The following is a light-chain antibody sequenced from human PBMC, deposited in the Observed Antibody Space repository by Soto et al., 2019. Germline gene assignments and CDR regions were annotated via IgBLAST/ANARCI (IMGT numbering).Light chain of an antibody. Sequence: EIVLTQSPATLSLSPGERATLSCRASQSVGTYFAWYQQKPGQAPRLLIYDSSNRATAIPARFSGSVSGTDFTLTISSLEPEDFAVYYCQQRSDWPSTFGGGTTVEIK. J-gene: IGKJ4*01. CDR2: DSS. CDR3: QQRSDWPST. V-gene: IGKV3-11*01. CDR1: QSVGTY.